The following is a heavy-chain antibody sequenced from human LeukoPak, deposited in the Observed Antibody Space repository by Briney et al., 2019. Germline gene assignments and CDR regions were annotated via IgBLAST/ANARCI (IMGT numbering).Heavy chain of an antibody. CDR1: GFTFSSYD. Sequence: GGSLRLSCAASGFTFSSYDMHWVRQATGEGLEWVSAIGTAGDTYYPGSVKGRFTISRENAKNSLYLQMNSLRAGDTAVYYCARTSYYYDSSSQFFDLWGRGTLVTVSS. J-gene: IGHJ2*01. CDR2: IGTAGDT. V-gene: IGHV3-13*01. CDR3: ARTSYYYDSSSQFFDL. D-gene: IGHD3-22*01.